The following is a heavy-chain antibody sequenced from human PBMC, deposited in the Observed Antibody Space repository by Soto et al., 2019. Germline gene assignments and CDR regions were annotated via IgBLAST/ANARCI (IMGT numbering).Heavy chain of an antibody. D-gene: IGHD5-12*01. CDR1: GYTFTSYG. CDR3: ARSGRPQRHGDIVAHSMARYYYMDV. CDR2: ISAYNGNT. J-gene: IGHJ6*03. V-gene: IGHV1-18*01. Sequence: QVQLVQSGAEVKKPGASVKVSCKASGYTFTSYGISWVRQAPGQGLEWMGWISAYNGNTNYAQKLQGRVTMTTDTSTSTAYMALRSLRSDDTAVYYCARSGRPQRHGDIVAHSMARYYYMDVWGKGTTVTVSS.